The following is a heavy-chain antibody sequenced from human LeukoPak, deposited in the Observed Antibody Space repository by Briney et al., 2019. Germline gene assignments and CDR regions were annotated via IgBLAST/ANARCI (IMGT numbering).Heavy chain of an antibody. Sequence: PSETLSLTCTVSGGSISSGSSFWTWIRQPAGKGLEWIGRIYISGSTNYNPSLKSRVTISIDTSKNQFSLKLTSVTAADTAVYYCARHYDFWSGHTPWFDPWGQGTLVTVSS. CDR3: ARHYDFWSGHTPWFDP. D-gene: IGHD3-3*01. V-gene: IGHV4-61*02. CDR1: GGSISSGSSF. J-gene: IGHJ5*02. CDR2: IYISGST.